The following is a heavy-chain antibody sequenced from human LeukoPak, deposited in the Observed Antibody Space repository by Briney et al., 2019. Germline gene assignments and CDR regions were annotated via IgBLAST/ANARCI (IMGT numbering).Heavy chain of an antibody. J-gene: IGHJ4*02. CDR2: ISSSSSYI. D-gene: IGHD5-18*01. CDR1: GFTFSSYS. V-gene: IGHV3-21*01. CDR3: AKGGGRGYSYGCDY. Sequence: GGSLRLSCAASGFTFSSYSMNWVRQAPGKGLEWVSSISSSSSYIYYADSVKGRFTISRDNAKNSLYLQMNSLRAEDTAVYYCAKGGGRGYSYGCDYWGQGTLVTVSS.